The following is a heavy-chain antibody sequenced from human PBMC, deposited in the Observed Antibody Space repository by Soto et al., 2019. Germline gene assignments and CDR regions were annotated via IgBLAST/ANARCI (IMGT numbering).Heavy chain of an antibody. Sequence: PGGSLRLSCAASGFTFNDYAMSWVRQAPGKGLEWVSVISGSGGSTYFAESVKGRFTISRDNSKNTLYLQMNSLRAEDTAVYYCARGLIKLAGGAFDIWGQGTMVTVSS. CDR3: ARGLIKLAGGAFDI. J-gene: IGHJ3*02. CDR2: ISGSGGST. CDR1: GFTFNDYA. D-gene: IGHD3-16*01. V-gene: IGHV3-23*01.